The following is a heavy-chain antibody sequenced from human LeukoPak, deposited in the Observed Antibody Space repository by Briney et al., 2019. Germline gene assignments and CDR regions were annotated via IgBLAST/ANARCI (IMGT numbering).Heavy chain of an antibody. V-gene: IGHV3-23*01. D-gene: IGHD5-18*01. Sequence: RGSLRLSCAASGFTFSSYAMSWVRQAPGKGLEWVSAISGSGGGTYYADSVKGRFTISRDNSNNTLYLQMNSLRAEDTAVYYCARASHLWPFPFDRWGQGTIVTVSS. CDR3: ARASHLWPFPFDR. CDR1: GFTFSSYA. J-gene: IGHJ4*02. CDR2: ISGSGGGT.